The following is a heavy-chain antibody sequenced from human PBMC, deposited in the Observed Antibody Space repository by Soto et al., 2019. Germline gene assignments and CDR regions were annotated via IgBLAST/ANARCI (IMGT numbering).Heavy chain of an antibody. V-gene: IGHV3-7*03. J-gene: IGHJ3*02. CDR1: GFTFSSYW. CDR2: IKQDGSEK. Sequence: GGSLRLSCAASGFTFSSYWMSWVRQAPGKGLEWVANIKQDGSEKYYVDSVKGRFTISRDNAKNSLYLQMNSLRAEDTTVYYCGLFGSWYDAFDIWGQGTMVTVS. CDR3: GLFGSWYDAFDI. D-gene: IGHD3-16*01.